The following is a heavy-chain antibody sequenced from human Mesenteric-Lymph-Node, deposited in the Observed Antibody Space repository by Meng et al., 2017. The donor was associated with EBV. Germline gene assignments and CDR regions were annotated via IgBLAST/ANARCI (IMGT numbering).Heavy chain of an antibody. Sequence: PLEECVGEGKQAGASVKGSCKASGSNFTVYYGHWVRQAPRQGLEWMGRVTPNSGGTNYAQKFQGRVTLTRDTSIGTAYMELSRLRSDDTAVYYCARDIATEAGSDNRFWDSWGQGTLVTVSS. J-gene: IGHJ4*02. CDR1: GSNFTVYY. V-gene: IGHV1-2*06. D-gene: IGHD3-3*01. CDR3: ARDIATEAGSDNRFWDS. CDR2: VTPNSGGT.